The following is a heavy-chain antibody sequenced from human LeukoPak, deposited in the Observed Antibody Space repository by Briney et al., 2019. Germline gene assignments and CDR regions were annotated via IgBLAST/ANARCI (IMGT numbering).Heavy chain of an antibody. CDR1: GYTFTSYY. CDR2: INPSGGST. CDR3: ARVHYTTAVDY. V-gene: IGHV1-46*01. Sequence: ASVRVSCKASGYTFTSYYMHWVRQAPGQGLEWMGIINPSGGSTSYAQKFQGRVTMTRDTSTSTVYMELSSLRSEDTAVYYCARVHYTTAVDYWGQGTLVTVSS. D-gene: IGHD4-4*01. J-gene: IGHJ4*02.